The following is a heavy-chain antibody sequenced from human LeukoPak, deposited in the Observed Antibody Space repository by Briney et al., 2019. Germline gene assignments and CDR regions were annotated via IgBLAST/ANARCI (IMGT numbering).Heavy chain of an antibody. CDR3: ASSPTLYCSGGTCYGGPFDY. D-gene: IGHD2-15*01. CDR2: IRGSGDST. CDR1: GFPFSAYA. V-gene: IGHV3-23*01. Sequence: GGSLRLSCAASGFPFSAYAMSWVRQAPGKGLEWVSGIRGSGDSTYYAESVKGRFTIYRDNSKNTLNLQMNSLRAEDTAVYYCASSPTLYCSGGTCYGGPFDYWGQGTLVTVSS. J-gene: IGHJ4*02.